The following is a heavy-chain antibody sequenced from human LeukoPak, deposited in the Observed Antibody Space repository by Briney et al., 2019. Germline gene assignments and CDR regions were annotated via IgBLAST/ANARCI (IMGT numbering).Heavy chain of an antibody. D-gene: IGHD3-22*01. J-gene: IGHJ4*02. CDR2: IIPIFGTA. CDR1: GGTFSCYA. V-gene: IGHV1-69*05. Sequence: GASVKVSCKASGGTFSCYAISWVRQAPGQGLEWMGGIIPIFGTANYAQKFQGRVTITTDESTSTAYMELSSLRSEDTAVYYCATAPDSSGYYIDYWGQGTLVTVSS. CDR3: ATAPDSSGYYIDY.